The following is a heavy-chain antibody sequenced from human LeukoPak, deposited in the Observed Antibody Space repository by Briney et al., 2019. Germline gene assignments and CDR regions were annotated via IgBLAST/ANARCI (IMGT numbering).Heavy chain of an antibody. Sequence: SGTLSLTCAVYGGSFSGYYWSWIRQPPGKGLECIGEIHHSGSTNYNPSLKSRVTISVDTSKNQFSLKLSSVTAADTAVYYCARHSRIWFGESWFDPWGQGTLVTVSS. J-gene: IGHJ5*02. CDR1: GGSFSGYY. D-gene: IGHD3-10*01. CDR2: IHHSGST. V-gene: IGHV4-34*01. CDR3: ARHSRIWFGESWFDP.